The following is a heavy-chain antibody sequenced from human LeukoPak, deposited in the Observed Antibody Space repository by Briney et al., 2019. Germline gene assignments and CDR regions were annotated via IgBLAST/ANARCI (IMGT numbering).Heavy chain of an antibody. CDR3: ARAMLRGVIIPWFDP. V-gene: IGHV1-2*02. D-gene: IGHD3-10*01. Sequence: ASVKVSCKASVYTFTGYYMHWVRQAPGQGLEWMGWINPNSGGTNYAQKFQGRITMTRDTSISTAYMELSRLRSDDTAVYYCARAMLRGVIIPWFDPWGQGTLVTVSS. J-gene: IGHJ5*02. CDR2: INPNSGGT. CDR1: VYTFTGYY.